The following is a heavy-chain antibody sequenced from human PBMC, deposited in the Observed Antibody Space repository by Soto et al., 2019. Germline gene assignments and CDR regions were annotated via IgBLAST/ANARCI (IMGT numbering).Heavy chain of an antibody. CDR3: ASPNFVIFTALSGFDI. V-gene: IGHV4-31*03. J-gene: IGHJ3*02. CDR2: IHHSGNT. Sequence: QVQLQESGPGLVKPSQTLSLTCIVSGDSITSGNYYWSWIRQHPGKGLEWIGYIHHSGNTCYIPSRNSRLSLCTDTSKNRFSLQLSSVTAADTALYYCASPNFVIFTALSGFDIWGQGTMVTVSS. CDR1: GDSITSGNYY. D-gene: IGHD3-9*01.